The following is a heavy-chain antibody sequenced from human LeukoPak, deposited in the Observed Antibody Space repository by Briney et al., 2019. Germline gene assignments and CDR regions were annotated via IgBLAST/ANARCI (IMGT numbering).Heavy chain of an antibody. CDR1: GFTFSSYS. J-gene: IGHJ4*02. CDR3: ARDLLRGYKAFDY. Sequence: PGGSLRLSCAASGFTFSSYSMNWVRQAPGKGLEWVSYISSSSSYIYYADSVKGRFTISRDNAKNSLYLQMNSLRAEDTAVYYCARDLLRGYKAFDYWGQGTLVTVSS. CDR2: ISSSSSYI. V-gene: IGHV3-21*05. D-gene: IGHD5-18*01.